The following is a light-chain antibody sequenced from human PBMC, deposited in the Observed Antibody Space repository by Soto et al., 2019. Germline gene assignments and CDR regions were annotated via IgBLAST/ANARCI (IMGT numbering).Light chain of an antibody. J-gene: IGKJ4*01. V-gene: IGKV3-15*01. CDR2: GAS. Sequence: ETLMTQYPATLSVSPGEGATLSCRASQSISRNLAWYQHKPGQAPRLLIYGASTRATGIPARFSGSGSGTEFTLTISSLQSEDFVVYYCQQYNDWPPLTFGGGTKVDIK. CDR1: QSISRN. CDR3: QQYNDWPPLT.